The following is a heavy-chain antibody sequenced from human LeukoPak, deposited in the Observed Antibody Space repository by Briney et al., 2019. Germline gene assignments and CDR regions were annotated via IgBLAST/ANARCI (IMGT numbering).Heavy chain of an antibody. J-gene: IGHJ4*02. D-gene: IGHD3-10*01. Sequence: GGSLRLSCAASGFTFSTYWMGWVRQAPGKGLEWVAKIKPDGSEKDHVDSVKGRFTVSRDNAKNSLYLQMNSLRAEDTAVYYCLHYDSGSVWGQGTPVTVSS. CDR2: IKPDGSEK. CDR3: LHYDSGSV. CDR1: GFTFSTYW. V-gene: IGHV3-7*01.